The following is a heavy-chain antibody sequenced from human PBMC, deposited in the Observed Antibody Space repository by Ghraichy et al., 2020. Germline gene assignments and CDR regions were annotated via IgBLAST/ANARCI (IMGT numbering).Heavy chain of an antibody. CDR2: IWHDGNDK. CDR3: AREGRFLEDLLPSYYYYGMDV. D-gene: IGHD3-3*01. CDR1: GFTFSNYA. Sequence: GGSLRLSCAASGFTFSNYAMHWVRQAPGKGLEWVALIWHDGNDKYYADSVKGRFTISRDNSKNTLFLQMNTLRAEDTALYYCAREGRFLEDLLPSYYYYGMDVWGQGTTVTVSS. J-gene: IGHJ6*02. V-gene: IGHV3-33*08.